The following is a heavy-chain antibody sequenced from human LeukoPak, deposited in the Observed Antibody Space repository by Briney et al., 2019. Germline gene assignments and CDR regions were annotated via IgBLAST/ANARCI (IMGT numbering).Heavy chain of an antibody. V-gene: IGHV3-21*01. CDR1: GFTFSTYS. CDR2: ISSSSSYI. Sequence: GGSLRLSCAGSGFTFSTYSMNWVRQAPGKGLEWVSSISSSSSYIYYADSVKGRFTISRDNAKNSLYLQMNSLRAEDTAVYYCARYCSGGSCYFWFDPWGQGTLVTVSS. D-gene: IGHD2-15*01. J-gene: IGHJ5*02. CDR3: ARYCSGGSCYFWFDP.